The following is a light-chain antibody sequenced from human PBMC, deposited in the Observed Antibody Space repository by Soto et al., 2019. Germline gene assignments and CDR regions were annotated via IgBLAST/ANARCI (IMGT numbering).Light chain of an antibody. CDR2: DAS. J-gene: IGKJ4*01. Sequence: EIVLTQSPATLSLSPGGRATLSCRASQSVSSYLAWYQQKNGQAPRLPIYDASNRATGIPARFSGSGSGTDFTLTISSLEPEDFAVYYCQQRTNWPPTFGGGIKVDI. CDR3: QQRTNWPPT. V-gene: IGKV3-11*01. CDR1: QSVSSY.